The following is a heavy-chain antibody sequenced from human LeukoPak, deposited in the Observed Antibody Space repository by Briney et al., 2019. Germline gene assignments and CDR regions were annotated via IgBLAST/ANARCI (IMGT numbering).Heavy chain of an antibody. CDR1: GFTFRNAW. CDR2: IKKKTEGGTT. Sequence: PGGSLRLSCAASGFTFRNAWMSWVRQALGKGLEWVGRIKKKTEGGTTDYAAPVKGRFTISRDDSKNTLYLQMNSLKTEGTAVYYCTTAVGGTEDFDYWGQGTLVTVSS. CDR3: TTAVGGTEDFDY. D-gene: IGHD1-26*01. V-gene: IGHV3-15*01. J-gene: IGHJ4*02.